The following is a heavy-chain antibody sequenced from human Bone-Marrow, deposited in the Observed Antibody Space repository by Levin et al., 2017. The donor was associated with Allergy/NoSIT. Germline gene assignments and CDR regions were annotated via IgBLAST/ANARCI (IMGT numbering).Heavy chain of an antibody. CDR2: ISSTGSIT. D-gene: IGHD4-23*01. Sequence: GESLKISCAASGFTFGAHYMDWIRQAPGKGLEWVAHISSTGSITYYTNSVKGRFTISRDNANDVVYLQMDNVRVEDTALYYCAGGGSLERHGYPIFQFWGQGNLVSVS. CDR1: GFTFGAHY. V-gene: IGHV3-11*01. J-gene: IGHJ1*01. CDR3: AGGGSLERHGYPIFQF.